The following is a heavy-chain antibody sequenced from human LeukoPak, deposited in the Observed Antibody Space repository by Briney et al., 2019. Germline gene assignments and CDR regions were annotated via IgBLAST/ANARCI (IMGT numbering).Heavy chain of an antibody. D-gene: IGHD3-9*01. CDR2: IYYSGST. CDR1: GGSISSGGYF. V-gene: IGHV4-31*03. J-gene: IGHJ4*02. Sequence: PSETLSLTCTVSGGSISSGGYFWSWIRQHPGKGLEWIGYIYYSGSTYYNPSLKGRVTISVDTSKNQFSLKLSSVTAADTAVYYCARGSYDILTGYIVWGQGTLVTVSS. CDR3: ARGSYDILTGYIV.